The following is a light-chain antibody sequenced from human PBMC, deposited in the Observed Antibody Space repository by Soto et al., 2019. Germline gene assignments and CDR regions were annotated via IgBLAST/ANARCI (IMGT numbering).Light chain of an antibody. Sequence: EMVMTQSPATLSVSPGERVTLSCRASESVHRNLAWYQQKPGQGPSLLIYYASTMATGVPDRFTGSGSGTEFTLTISSLQSEYFGVYHCQHYSNWPPTFGPGTKVEIK. CDR1: ESVHRN. V-gene: IGKV3-15*01. CDR3: QHYSNWPPT. J-gene: IGKJ3*01. CDR2: YAS.